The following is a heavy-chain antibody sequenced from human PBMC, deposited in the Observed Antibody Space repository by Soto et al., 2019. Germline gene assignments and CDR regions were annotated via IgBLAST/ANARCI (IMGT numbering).Heavy chain of an antibody. CDR2: NFDSGTT. D-gene: IGHD2-8*02. CDR3: AREVSGTGAFDY. Sequence: QVQLEQSGPGLVKPSQTLSLTCNISGGSITSTNHYWIWNRQSPREGLEWIGYNFDSGTTHYNLSFKGRVTILGDTSQSQFSLTMHSVTVADSAVYYCAREVSGTGAFDYWGRGTLVTVSS. CDR1: GGSITSTNHY. V-gene: IGHV4-31*02. J-gene: IGHJ4*02.